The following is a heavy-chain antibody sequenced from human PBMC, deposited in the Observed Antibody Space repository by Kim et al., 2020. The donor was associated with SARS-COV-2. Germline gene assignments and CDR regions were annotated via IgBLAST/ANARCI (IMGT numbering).Heavy chain of an antibody. V-gene: IGHV3-30*02. CDR3: AKVVAEQWLVPDAFDI. D-gene: IGHD6-19*01. J-gene: IGHJ3*02. Sequence: SVKGRFTISRDNSKNTLYLQMNSLRAEDTAVYYCAKVVAEQWLVPDAFDIWGQGTMVTVSS.